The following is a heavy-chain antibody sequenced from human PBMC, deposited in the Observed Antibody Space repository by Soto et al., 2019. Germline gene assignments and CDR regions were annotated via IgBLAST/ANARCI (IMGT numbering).Heavy chain of an antibody. D-gene: IGHD1-26*01. CDR2: IIPIFGTA. Sequence: ASVKVSCKASGGTFSSYAISWVRQAPGQGLEWMGGIIPIFGTANYAQKFQGRVTITADESTSTAYMELSSLRSEDTAVDYCASGSGSYYPFDYWGQGTLVTVSS. CDR1: GGTFSSYA. CDR3: ASGSGSYYPFDY. V-gene: IGHV1-69*13. J-gene: IGHJ4*02.